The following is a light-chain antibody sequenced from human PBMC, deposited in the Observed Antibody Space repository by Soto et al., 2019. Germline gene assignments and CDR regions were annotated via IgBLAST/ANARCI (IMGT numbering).Light chain of an antibody. J-gene: IGLJ3*02. CDR2: GVN. CDR3: TSYAGSNNPVV. Sequence: QSALTQPPSASGSPGQSVTISCTGTSSDVGSYNYVSWYQQHPDKAPKLIIYGVNERPSGVPDRFSGSKSGNTASLTVSGLQAEDEADYYCTSYAGSNNPVVFGGGTSLTVL. CDR1: SSDVGSYNY. V-gene: IGLV2-8*01.